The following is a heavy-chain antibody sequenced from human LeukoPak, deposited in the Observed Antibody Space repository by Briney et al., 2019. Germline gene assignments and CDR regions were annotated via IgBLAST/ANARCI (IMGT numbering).Heavy chain of an antibody. CDR3: ARSAAGTLETYYFDY. CDR1: GGSISSYY. J-gene: IGHJ4*02. D-gene: IGHD6-13*01. CDR2: IYYSGST. Sequence: KPSETLSLTCTVSGGSISSYYWSWIRQPPGKGLEWIGYIYYSGSTNYNPSLKSRVTISVDTSKNQFSLKLSSVTAADTAVYYCARSAAGTLETYYFDYWGQGTLVTVSS. V-gene: IGHV4-59*01.